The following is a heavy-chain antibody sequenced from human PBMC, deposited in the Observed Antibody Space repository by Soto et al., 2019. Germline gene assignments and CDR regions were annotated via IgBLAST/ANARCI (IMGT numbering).Heavy chain of an antibody. Sequence: HPGGSLRLSCAASGVTVSSNYMSWVRQAPGKGLEWVSVIYSGGSTYYADSVKGRFTISRDNSKNTLYLQMNSLRAEDTAVYYCARASRYFDWLSHLDVWGQGTTVTVSS. CDR3: ARASRYFDWLSHLDV. J-gene: IGHJ6*02. CDR1: GVTVSSNY. CDR2: IYSGGST. V-gene: IGHV3-66*01. D-gene: IGHD3-9*01.